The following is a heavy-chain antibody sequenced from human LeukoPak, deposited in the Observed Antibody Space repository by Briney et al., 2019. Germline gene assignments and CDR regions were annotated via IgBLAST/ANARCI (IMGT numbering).Heavy chain of an antibody. CDR2: IDPDNDKT. Sequence: GASVKVSCRASGYTFSDYYIHWVQQAPGKGLEWMGRIDPDNDKTVYAEKFQGRVTLTADTSTDTAYMELSSLKSEDTAGYYCATSHAVDFWGQGTMVTVSS. V-gene: IGHV1-69-2*01. J-gene: IGHJ3*01. CDR1: GYTFSDYY. CDR3: ATSHAVDF.